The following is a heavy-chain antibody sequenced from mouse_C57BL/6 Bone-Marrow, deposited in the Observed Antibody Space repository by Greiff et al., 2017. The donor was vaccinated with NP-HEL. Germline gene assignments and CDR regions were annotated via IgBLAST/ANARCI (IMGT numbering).Heavy chain of an antibody. D-gene: IGHD1-1*01. Sequence: EVKLVESGGGLVKPGGSLKLSCAASGFTFSSYAMSWVRQTPEKRLEWVATISDGGSYTYYPDNVKGRFTISRDNAKNNLYLQMSHLKSEDTAMYYCARDEYYGSSPWYFDVWGTGTTVTVSS. CDR3: ARDEYYGSSPWYFDV. V-gene: IGHV5-4*01. CDR1: GFTFSSYA. CDR2: ISDGGSYT. J-gene: IGHJ1*03.